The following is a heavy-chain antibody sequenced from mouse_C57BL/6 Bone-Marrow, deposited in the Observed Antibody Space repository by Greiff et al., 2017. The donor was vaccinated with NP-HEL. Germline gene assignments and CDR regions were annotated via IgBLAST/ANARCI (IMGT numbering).Heavy chain of an antibody. CDR1: GYAFSSSW. V-gene: IGHV1-82*01. J-gene: IGHJ2*01. CDR3: ARSERSTMDY. CDR2: LYPGDGDT. Sequence: QVQLQQSGPELVKPGASVKISCKASGYAFSSSWMNWVKQRPGKGLEWIGRLYPGDGDTNYNGKFKGKATLTADKSSSTAYMQLSSLTSEDSAVYFCARSERSTMDYWGQGTTLTVSS. D-gene: IGHD2-1*01.